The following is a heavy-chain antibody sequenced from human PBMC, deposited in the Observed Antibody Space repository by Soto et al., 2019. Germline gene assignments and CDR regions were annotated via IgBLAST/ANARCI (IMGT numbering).Heavy chain of an antibody. CDR2: FLASGGNT. V-gene: IGHV1-46*01. Sequence: ASVKVSFKASGYSFFSYYIHWVRQAPGQGLEWMGRFLASGGNTDYAQRFRGRVSMTRDTSSTNTVSLELTSLTSDDTAVHYCARGGATIFGVIDSWGQGTRVTVSS. J-gene: IGHJ4*02. D-gene: IGHD3-3*02. CDR3: ARGGATIFGVIDS. CDR1: GYSFFSYY.